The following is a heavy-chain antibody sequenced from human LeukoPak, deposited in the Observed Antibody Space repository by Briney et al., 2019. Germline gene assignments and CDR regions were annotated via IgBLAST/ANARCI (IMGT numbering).Heavy chain of an antibody. CDR2: SGSGGIT. J-gene: IGHJ4*02. V-gene: IGHV3-23*01. CDR1: GFTFSYYA. D-gene: IGHD6-19*01. CDR3: VKSQSSDRAGYFDY. Sequence: GGSLRLFCVASGFTFSYYAMSWVRQAPGKGLEWVSFSGSGGITYFADSVKGRFTISRDNSKNTLHLQMSYLRAEDTGLYYCVKSQSSDRAGYFDYWGQGTLVTVSS.